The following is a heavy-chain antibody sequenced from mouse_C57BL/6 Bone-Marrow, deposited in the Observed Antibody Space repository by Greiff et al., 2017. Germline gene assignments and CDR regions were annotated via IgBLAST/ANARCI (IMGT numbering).Heavy chain of an antibody. D-gene: IGHD1-1*01. CDR3: ARRYYGSSPDWFAY. Sequence: QVQLQQPGAELVKPGASVKLSCKASGYTFTSYWMQWVKQRPGQGLEWIGEIDPSDSYTNYNQKFKGKATLTVDTSSSTAYMQLSSLTSEDSAVYYCARRYYGSSPDWFAYWGQGTLVTVSA. V-gene: IGHV1-50*01. CDR2: IDPSDSYT. CDR1: GYTFTSYW. J-gene: IGHJ3*01.